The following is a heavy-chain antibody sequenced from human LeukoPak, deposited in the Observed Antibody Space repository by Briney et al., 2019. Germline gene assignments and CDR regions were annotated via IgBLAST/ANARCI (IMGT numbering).Heavy chain of an antibody. J-gene: IGHJ4*02. D-gene: IGHD3-10*01. Sequence: ASLKVSCKASGYTFTGYYMHWVRQAPGQGLEWMGWINPNSGGTNYAQKFQGRVTMTGDTSISTAYMELSRLRSDDTAVYYCARGVTMVRGVKGHFGYWGQGTLVTVSS. V-gene: IGHV1-2*02. CDR2: INPNSGGT. CDR3: ARGVTMVRGVKGHFGY. CDR1: GYTFTGYY.